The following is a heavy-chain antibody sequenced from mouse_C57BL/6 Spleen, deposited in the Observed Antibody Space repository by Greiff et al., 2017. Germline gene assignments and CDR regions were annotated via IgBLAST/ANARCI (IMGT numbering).Heavy chain of an antibody. CDR2: FWGDGNT. J-gene: IGHJ3*01. CDR1: GFSLTSYG. Sequence: VQLQESGPGLVAPSQSLSITCTVSGFSLTSYGVSWVRQPPGTGLEWLGVFWGDGNTNYHSALISRLSLRKEYCNSQVFLKLNILQTDDTATYYCAKDCVGYSLAFWGQGTLVTVSA. CDR3: AKDCVGYSLAF. V-gene: IGHV2-3*01. D-gene: IGHD3-3*01.